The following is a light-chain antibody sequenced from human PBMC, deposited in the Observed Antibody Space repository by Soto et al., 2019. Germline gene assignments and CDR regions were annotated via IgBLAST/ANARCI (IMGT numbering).Light chain of an antibody. V-gene: IGLV2-14*01. CDR2: EVS. CDR1: SSDVGYYNY. CDR3: SSYTTSSTQV. J-gene: IGLJ3*02. Sequence: QSALTQPASVSGSPGQSITISCTGTSSDVGYYNYVSWYQHHPGKVPKLMIYEVSNRPSRVSNRFSGSKSGNTASLTISGLQAEDEADYYCSSYTTSSTQVFGGGTKLTVL.